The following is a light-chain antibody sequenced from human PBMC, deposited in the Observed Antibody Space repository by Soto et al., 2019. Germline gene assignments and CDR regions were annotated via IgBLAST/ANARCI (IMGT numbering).Light chain of an antibody. J-gene: IGLJ2*01. CDR3: FLSFSGAVQ. V-gene: IGLV7-46*01. CDR2: DIN. CDR1: SGPVSAGHY. Sequence: QAVLIQESSLTVSPGGTITLTCGSDSGPVSAGHYPYWFQQKPGQAPTTLIYDINNKHSWTPARFSGSLLGDKAALTLSGAQPEDEADYYCFLSFSGAVQFGGGTKLTVL.